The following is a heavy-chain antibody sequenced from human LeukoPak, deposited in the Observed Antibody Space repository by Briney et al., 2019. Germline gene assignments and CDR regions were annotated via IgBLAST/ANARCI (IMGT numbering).Heavy chain of an antibody. J-gene: IGHJ4*02. CDR1: GFPFSNYW. Sequence: GGSLRLSCAASGFPFSNYWMHWVRQAPGKGLVWLSHITSDGSGTSYADSVKGRFTISRDNSRDTVYLQMNSLRAEDTALYFCAKTPDYYGSGSSSYIDCWGQGTLVSVSS. CDR2: ITSDGSGT. CDR3: AKTPDYYGSGSSSYIDC. V-gene: IGHV3-74*01. D-gene: IGHD3-10*01.